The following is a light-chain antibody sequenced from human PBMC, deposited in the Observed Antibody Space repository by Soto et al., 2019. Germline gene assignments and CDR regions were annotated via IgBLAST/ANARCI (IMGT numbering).Light chain of an antibody. Sequence: QSVLTPTPSVSGAPGQRVTISCTGSSSNIGAGYDVHWYQQLPGTTPKLLIYANTNRPSGVPDRFSGSKSGTSASLAITGLQAEDEADYYCQSYDSSLSGSVFGGGTKLTVL. CDR2: ANT. CDR1: SSNIGAGYD. V-gene: IGLV1-40*01. CDR3: QSYDSSLSGSV. J-gene: IGLJ3*02.